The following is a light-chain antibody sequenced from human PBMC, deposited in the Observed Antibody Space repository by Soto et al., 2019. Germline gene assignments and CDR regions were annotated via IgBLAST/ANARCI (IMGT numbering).Light chain of an antibody. CDR1: RSISSY. CDR2: AAS. CDR3: QQSYSTPRFT. J-gene: IGKJ3*01. Sequence: IPMTQSPSSLSASVGDRVTIPCRASRSISSYLNWYQQKPGKAPKVLIYAASSLQRGVPSRFSGSGAGTDFTLTISSMQPEDFATYYCQQSYSTPRFTFGPGTKVN. V-gene: IGKV1-39*01.